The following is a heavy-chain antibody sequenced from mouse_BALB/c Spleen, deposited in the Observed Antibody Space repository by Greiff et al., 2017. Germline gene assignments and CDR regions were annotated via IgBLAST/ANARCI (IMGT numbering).Heavy chain of an antibody. V-gene: IGHV5-6-5*01. D-gene: IGHD2-3*01. CDR1: GFTFSSYA. Sequence: DVKLVESGGGLVKPGGSLKLSCAASGFTFSSYAMSWVRQTPEKRLEWVASISSGGSTYYPDSVKGRFTISRDNARNILYLQMSSLRSEDTAMYYCARIDGYYPAYWGQGTLVTVSA. J-gene: IGHJ3*01. CDR3: ARIDGYYPAY. CDR2: ISSGGST.